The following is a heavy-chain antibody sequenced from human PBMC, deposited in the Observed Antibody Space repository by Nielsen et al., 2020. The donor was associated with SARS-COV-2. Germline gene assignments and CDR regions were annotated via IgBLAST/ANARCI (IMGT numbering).Heavy chain of an antibody. D-gene: IGHD6-6*01. CDR3: ARKSSSSSGSYYYYLDV. V-gene: IGHV4-34*12. Sequence: SETLSLTCRFYGASFSDYYWTWIRQSPGKGLDWIGEIVHSESPNYNPSLKSRVTISTDMSKNQFSLTLTSVTAADTAVYYCARKSSSSSGSYYYYLDVWGEGTTVTVSS. CDR2: IVHSESP. J-gene: IGHJ6*03. CDR1: GASFSDYY.